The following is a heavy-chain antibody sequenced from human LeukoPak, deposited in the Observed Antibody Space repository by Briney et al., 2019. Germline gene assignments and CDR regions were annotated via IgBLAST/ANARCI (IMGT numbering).Heavy chain of an antibody. V-gene: IGHV5-51*01. CDR3: ARHREYSTSWYSGF. D-gene: IGHD6-13*01. CDR1: GYDFANYW. Sequence: GESLKISCQTSGYDFANYWIGWVRQMPGKGLEWMGIIYPGDSDTRYSPSFQGQVTISVDKSITTAYLQWSSLKASDSAIYYCARHREYSTSWYSGFWGQGTLVNVAS. J-gene: IGHJ4*02. CDR2: IYPGDSDT.